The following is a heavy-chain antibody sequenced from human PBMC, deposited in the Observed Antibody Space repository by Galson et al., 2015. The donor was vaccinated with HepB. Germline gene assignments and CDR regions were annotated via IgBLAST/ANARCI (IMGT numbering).Heavy chain of an antibody. Sequence: SLRLSCAASGFTVSSNYMSWVRQAPGKGLEWVSVIYSGGSTYYADSVKGRFTISRDNSKNTLYLQMNSLRAEDTAVYYCARDIGIDTAMPTGPMDVWGKGTTVTVSS. CDR3: ARDIGIDTAMPTGPMDV. CDR2: IYSGGST. D-gene: IGHD5-18*01. V-gene: IGHV3-53*01. J-gene: IGHJ6*03. CDR1: GFTVSSNY.